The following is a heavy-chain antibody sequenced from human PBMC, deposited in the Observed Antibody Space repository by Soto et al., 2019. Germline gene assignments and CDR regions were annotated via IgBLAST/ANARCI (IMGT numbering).Heavy chain of an antibody. Sequence: QVQLVESGGGVVQPGRSLRLSCAASGFTFSSYGMHWVRQAPGKGLEWVAVISYDGSNKYYADSVKGRFTISRDNSKNTLYLQMNSLRAEDTAVYYCAKYVHSSGPNWFDRWGQGTLVTVSS. J-gene: IGHJ5*02. D-gene: IGHD6-19*01. CDR3: AKYVHSSGPNWFDR. V-gene: IGHV3-30*18. CDR2: ISYDGSNK. CDR1: GFTFSSYG.